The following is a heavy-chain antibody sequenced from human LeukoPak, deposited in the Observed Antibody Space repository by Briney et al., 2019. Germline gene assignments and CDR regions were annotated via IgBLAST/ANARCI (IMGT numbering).Heavy chain of an antibody. V-gene: IGHV1-18*01. CDR1: GYTFTNYG. D-gene: IGHD1-7*01. Sequence: ASVKVSCKASGYTFTNYGITWVRQAPGQGLEWMGWISAYNGNTNYAQKLQGRVTITTDTSTSTAYMELRSLRSDDTAVYYCARGINWNYAFDIWGQGTMVTVSS. CDR2: ISAYNGNT. CDR3: ARGINWNYAFDI. J-gene: IGHJ3*02.